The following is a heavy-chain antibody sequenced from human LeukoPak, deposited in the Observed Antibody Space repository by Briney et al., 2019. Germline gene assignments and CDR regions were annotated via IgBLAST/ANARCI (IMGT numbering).Heavy chain of an antibody. CDR1: GYTFTSYG. V-gene: IGHV1-18*01. J-gene: IGHJ4*02. CDR3: ASSVWFGELSPSFDY. CDR2: ISAYNGNT. D-gene: IGHD3-10*01. Sequence: ASVKVSCKASGYTFTSYGISWVRQALGQGLEWMGWISAYNGNTNYAQKLQGRVTMTTDTSTSTAYMELRSLRSDDTAVYYCASSVWFGELSPSFDYWGQGTLVTVSS.